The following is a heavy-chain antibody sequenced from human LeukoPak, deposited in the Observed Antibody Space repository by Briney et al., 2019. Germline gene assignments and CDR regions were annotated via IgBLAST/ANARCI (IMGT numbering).Heavy chain of an antibody. CDR3: ARDPGLPNGMAV. CDR1: GFTVSSDY. V-gene: IGHV3-66*01. J-gene: IGHJ6*02. CDR2: IYRGDST. Sequence: GGSLRLSCAASGFTVSSDYMSWVRHAPGKGLELVSTIYRGDSTYYADSVKGRFTISRDNSKNTLYLQLNSLRAEDTAVYYCARDPGLPNGMAVWGQGTTVTVS.